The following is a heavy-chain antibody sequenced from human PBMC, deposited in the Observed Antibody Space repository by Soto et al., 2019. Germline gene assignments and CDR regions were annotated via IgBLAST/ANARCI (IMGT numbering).Heavy chain of an antibody. J-gene: IGHJ4*02. CDR2: FDPEDGET. CDR1: GYTLTELS. D-gene: IGHD5-18*01. CDR3: ARTGNRGYSYGLIDY. Sequence: ASVKVSCKVSGYTLTELSMHWVRQAPGKGLEWMGGFDPEDGETIYAQKFQGRVTMTEDTSTDTAYMELSSLRSEDTAVYYCARTGNRGYSYGLIDYWGQGTLVTVPQ. V-gene: IGHV1-24*01.